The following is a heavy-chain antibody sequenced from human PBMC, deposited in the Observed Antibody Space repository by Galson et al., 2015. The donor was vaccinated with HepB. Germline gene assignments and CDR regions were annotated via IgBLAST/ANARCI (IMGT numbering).Heavy chain of an antibody. J-gene: IGHJ3*02. D-gene: IGHD3-3*01. CDR1: GFTFRNFA. CDR2: IWFDGSNE. Sequence: SLRLSCAASGFTFRNFAMHWVRQAPGKGLEWVAVIWFDGSNEYYADSVKGRFTISRDNFKNTLYLQMDSLRAEDTAVYYCARDSADFLSAFDMWGQGTMVTVSS. CDR3: ARDSADFLSAFDM. V-gene: IGHV3-33*01.